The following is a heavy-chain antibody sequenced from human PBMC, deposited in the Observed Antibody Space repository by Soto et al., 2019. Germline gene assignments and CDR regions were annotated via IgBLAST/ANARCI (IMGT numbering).Heavy chain of an antibody. J-gene: IGHJ4*02. Sequence: ASVKVSCKVSGYTLTELSMHWVRQAPGKGLEWMGGFDPEDGETIYAQKFQGRVTMTEDTSTDTAYMELSSLRSEDTAVYYCATDSGSYWRRGYFDYWGQGTLVTVSS. CDR1: GYTLTELS. D-gene: IGHD1-26*01. CDR3: ATDSGSYWRRGYFDY. V-gene: IGHV1-24*01. CDR2: FDPEDGET.